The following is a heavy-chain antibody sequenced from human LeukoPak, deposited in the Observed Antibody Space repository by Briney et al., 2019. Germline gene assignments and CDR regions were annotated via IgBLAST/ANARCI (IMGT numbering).Heavy chain of an antibody. V-gene: IGHV4-39*07. CDR2: IYYSGST. Sequence: PSETLSLTCTVSGGSISSSSYYWGWIRQPPGKGLEWIGSIYYSGSTYYNPSLKSRVTISVDTSKNQFSLKLSSVTAADTAVYYCARGLWFGTYWGQGTLVTVSS. CDR3: ARGLWFGTY. J-gene: IGHJ4*02. D-gene: IGHD3-10*01. CDR1: GGSISSSSYY.